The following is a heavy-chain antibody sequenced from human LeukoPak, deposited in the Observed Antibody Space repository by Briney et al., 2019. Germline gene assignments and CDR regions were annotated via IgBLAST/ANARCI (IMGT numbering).Heavy chain of an antibody. V-gene: IGHV4-39*07. D-gene: IGHD3-9*01. CDR2: MYYRGST. Sequence: SETLSLTCTVSGGSISSSSHYWGWIRQPPGKGLEWIGSMYYRGSTNYNPSLKSRVTISVDTSKNQFSLNLTSVTAADTAVYFCARDFHYDLLTGYDYFDYWGQGTLVTVSS. CDR1: GGSISSSSHY. CDR3: ARDFHYDLLTGYDYFDY. J-gene: IGHJ4*02.